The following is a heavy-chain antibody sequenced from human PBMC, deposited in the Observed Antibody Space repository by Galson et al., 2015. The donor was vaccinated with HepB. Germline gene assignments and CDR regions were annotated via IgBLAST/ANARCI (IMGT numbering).Heavy chain of an antibody. D-gene: IGHD2-8*02. CDR2: VVPVFGIG. Sequence: VKVSCKASGGTFNSLSINWVRQAPGQGLEWMGGVVPVFGIGNHAQKFQGRVTITVDRPTTTAYMELTRLTSEDTAIYYCATGADCSGGSCSEGNWGRGTLVTVSS. J-gene: IGHJ4*02. CDR3: ATGADCSGGSCSEGN. V-gene: IGHV1-69*10. CDR1: GGTFNSLS.